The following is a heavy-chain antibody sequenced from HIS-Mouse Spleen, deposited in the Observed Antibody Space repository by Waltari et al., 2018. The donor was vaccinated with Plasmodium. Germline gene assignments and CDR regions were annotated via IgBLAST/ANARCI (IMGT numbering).Heavy chain of an antibody. Sequence: EVQLVESGGGLIQPGGSLRLSCAASGFTVSSNYMSWVRQAPGTGLGWVLVIYSGGSTYYADSVKGRFTISRDNSKNTLYLQMNSLRAEDTAVYYCARVSSYYFDYWGQGTLVTVSS. V-gene: IGHV3-53*01. CDR2: IYSGGST. CDR3: ARVSSYYFDY. CDR1: GFTVSSNY. D-gene: IGHD6-6*01. J-gene: IGHJ4*02.